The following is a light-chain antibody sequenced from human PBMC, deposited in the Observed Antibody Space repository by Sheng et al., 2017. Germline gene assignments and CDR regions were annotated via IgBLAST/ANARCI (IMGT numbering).Light chain of an antibody. CDR2: DAS. CDR3: QQSSNWPAT. CDR1: QSVSSY. Sequence: EIVLTQSPGTLSLSPGERATLSCRASQSVSSYLAWYQQTPGQAPRLLIYDASNRATGIPARFSGSGSGTDFTLTISSLEPEDFAVYYCQQSSNWPATFGGGTKVEIK. J-gene: IGKJ4*01. V-gene: IGKV3-11*01.